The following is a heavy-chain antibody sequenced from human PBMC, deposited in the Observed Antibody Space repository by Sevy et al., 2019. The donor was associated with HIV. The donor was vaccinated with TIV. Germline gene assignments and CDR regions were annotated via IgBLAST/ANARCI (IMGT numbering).Heavy chain of an antibody. Sequence: GGSLRLSCAASGFTFSSYWMNWIRQAPGKGLEWVANIKQDGSEKDYVDSVKGRITTTRDNAKNSSYLEMNTLRAEDTAEYYCATSGGETWGQGTLVTVSS. V-gene: IGHV3-7*01. D-gene: IGHD3-16*01. CDR3: ATSGGET. CDR1: GFTFSSYW. CDR2: IKQDGSEK. J-gene: IGHJ5*02.